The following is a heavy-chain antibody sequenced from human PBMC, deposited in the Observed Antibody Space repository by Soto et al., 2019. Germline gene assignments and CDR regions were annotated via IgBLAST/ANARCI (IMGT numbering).Heavy chain of an antibody. CDR3: ARVLMTTPKRSYNWFDP. V-gene: IGHV4-34*01. CDR2: INHSGST. Sequence: PSETLSLTCAVYGGSFSGYYWSWIRQPPGTGLEWIGEINHSGSTNYNPSLKSRVTISVDTSKNQFSLKLSSVTAADTAVYYCARVLMTTPKRSYNWFDPWGQGTLVTVSS. J-gene: IGHJ5*02. CDR1: GGSFSGYY. D-gene: IGHD4-4*01.